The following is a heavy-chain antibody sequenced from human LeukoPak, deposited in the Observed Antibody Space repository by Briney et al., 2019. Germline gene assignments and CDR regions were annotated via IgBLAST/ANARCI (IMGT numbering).Heavy chain of an antibody. CDR1: GISLSTSGVG. J-gene: IGHJ4*02. V-gene: IGHV2-5*02. Sequence: SGPTLVKPTQTLTLTCTFSGISLSTSGVGVGWIRQPPGKALEWLALVYWDDDERYSPSLKRRLTITKDTSKNQVVLTMTNMDPVDTATYYCAHIYSPHLLRYHHFDYWGQGTLVTVSS. CDR3: AHIYSPHLLRYHHFDY. D-gene: IGHD3-9*01. CDR2: VYWDDDE.